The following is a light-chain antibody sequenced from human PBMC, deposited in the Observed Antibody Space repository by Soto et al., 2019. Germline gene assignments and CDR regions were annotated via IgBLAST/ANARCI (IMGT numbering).Light chain of an antibody. J-gene: IGKJ5*01. V-gene: IGKV1D-13*01. CDR3: QQYKKWPLL. Sequence: AIQLTHSPSSLSASVGDRVTITCRASQGISSALAWYQQKPGKAPKLLIYDASSLESGVPSRFSGSGSGTDFTLTISSLQSEDFAVYYCQQYKKWPLLFGQGTRLEIK. CDR1: QGISSA. CDR2: DAS.